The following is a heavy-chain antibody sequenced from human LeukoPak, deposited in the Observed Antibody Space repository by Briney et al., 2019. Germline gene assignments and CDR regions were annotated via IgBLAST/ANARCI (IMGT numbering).Heavy chain of an antibody. CDR1: GDSVSSNSAA. CDR2: TYYRSKWYN. V-gene: IGHV6-1*01. J-gene: IGHJ6*02. CDR3: AREGYSSRGYYYYGMDV. D-gene: IGHD6-13*01. Sequence: SQTLSLTCAISGDSVSSNSAAWNWIRQSPSRGLEWLGRTYYRSKWYNDYAVSVKSRITINPDTSKSQFSLQLNSVTPEDTAVYYCAREGYSSRGYYYYGMDVWGQGTTVTVSS.